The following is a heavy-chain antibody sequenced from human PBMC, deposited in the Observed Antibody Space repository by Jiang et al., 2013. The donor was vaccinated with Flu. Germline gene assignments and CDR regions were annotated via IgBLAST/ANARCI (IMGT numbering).Heavy chain of an antibody. D-gene: IGHD3-9*01. Sequence: RVTISVDTSKNQFSLKLSSVTAADTAVYYCARGFLRYFDWLLNAMDAFDIWGQGTMVTVSS. J-gene: IGHJ3*02. CDR3: ARGFLRYFDWLLNAMDAFDI. V-gene: IGHV4-59*09.